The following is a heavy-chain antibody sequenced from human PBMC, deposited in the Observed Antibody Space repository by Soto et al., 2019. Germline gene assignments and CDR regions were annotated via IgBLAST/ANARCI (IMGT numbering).Heavy chain of an antibody. CDR3: AGSSSWYDFDY. J-gene: IGHJ4*02. CDR2: IIPILGIA. V-gene: IGHV1-69*02. Sequence: SVKVSGKASGGTFSSYTISWVRQAPGQGLEWMGRIIPILGIANYAQKFQGRVTITADKSTSTAYMELSSLRSEDTAVYYCAGSSSWYDFDYWGQGTLVTVSS. D-gene: IGHD6-13*01. CDR1: GGTFSSYT.